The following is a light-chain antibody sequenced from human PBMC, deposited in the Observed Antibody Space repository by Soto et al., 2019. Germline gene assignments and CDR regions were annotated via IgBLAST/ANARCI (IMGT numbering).Light chain of an antibody. J-gene: IGKJ1*01. CDR3: QQYYSAWWT. CDR2: WAS. CDR1: QSVLYSSNNKNY. Sequence: DIVMTQSPDSLAVSLGERATINCKSSQSVLYSSNNKNYLAWYQQTPGQPPKLLIYWASTRESGVPDRFSGSGSGTYFTLTISRLQDEDVAFYYCQQYYSAWWTFGQGTKVEI. V-gene: IGKV4-1*01.